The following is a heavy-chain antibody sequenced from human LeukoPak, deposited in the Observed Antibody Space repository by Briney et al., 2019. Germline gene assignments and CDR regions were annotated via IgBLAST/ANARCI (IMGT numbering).Heavy chain of an antibody. CDR3: ATSSTVPNWFDP. CDR1: GASISSSSYY. CDR2: IYYSGIT. V-gene: IGHV4-39*01. J-gene: IGHJ5*02. D-gene: IGHD4-11*01. Sequence: SETLSLTCTVSGASISSSSYYWGWIRQPPGKGLEWIGSIYYSGITYYNPSLKGRVTISVDTSENQFSLKLSSGTAADTSVYYCATSSTVPNWFDPWGQGTLVTVSS.